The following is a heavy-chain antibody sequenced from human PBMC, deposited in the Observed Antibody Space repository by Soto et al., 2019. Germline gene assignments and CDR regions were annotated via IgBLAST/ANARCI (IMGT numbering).Heavy chain of an antibody. V-gene: IGHV3-30-3*01. J-gene: IGHJ3*01. D-gene: IGHD3-22*01. CDR1: GFTFSSYA. Sequence: PGGSLRLSCAASGFTFSSYAMHWARQAPGKGLEWVTVISYDGSQKYYADSVMGRFTISRDNSKNTLYLQMNSLRAEDTAVYYCARDTDDSSGYYWNYVFDVWGQGTTVTVSS. CDR3: ARDTDDSSGYYWNYVFDV. CDR2: ISYDGSQK.